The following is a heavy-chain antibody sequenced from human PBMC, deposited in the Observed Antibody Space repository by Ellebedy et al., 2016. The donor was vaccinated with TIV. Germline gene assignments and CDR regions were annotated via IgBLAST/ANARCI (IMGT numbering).Heavy chain of an antibody. V-gene: IGHV4-34*01. CDR3: ARGLWVRPDYMDV. J-gene: IGHJ6*03. CDR2: INHSGST. CDR1: GGSFSGYY. Sequence: SETLSLXCAVYGGSFSGYYWSWIRQPPGKGLEWIGEINHSGSTNYNPSLKSRVTISVDTSKNQFSLKLSSVTAADTAVYYCARGLWVRPDYMDVWGKGTTVTVSS. D-gene: IGHD7-27*01.